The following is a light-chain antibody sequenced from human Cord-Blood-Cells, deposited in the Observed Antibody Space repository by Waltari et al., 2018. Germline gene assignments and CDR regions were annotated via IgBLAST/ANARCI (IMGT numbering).Light chain of an antibody. CDR2: WAS. J-gene: IGKJ2*01. CDR3: QQYYSTPPT. Sequence: DIVMPQSPYSLAKSLRERATIDCKSSQSVLYSSNNKNYLAWYQQKPGQPPKLLIYWASTRESGIPDRFSGSGSGTDFTLTISSLQSEDVAVYYCQQYYSTPPTFGQGTKLEIK. V-gene: IGKV4-1*01. CDR1: QSVLYSSNNKNY.